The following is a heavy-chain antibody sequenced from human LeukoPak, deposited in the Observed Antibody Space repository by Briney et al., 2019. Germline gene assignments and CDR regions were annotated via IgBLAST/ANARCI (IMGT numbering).Heavy chain of an antibody. J-gene: IGHJ4*02. CDR1: GDSISSSRYY. Sequence: PSETLSLTCTVSGDSISSSRYYWGWLRQPPGTGLEWIGSVYYSGSPYYNPSLKGQVTISVDTSKNQFALKLSSVTAADTAVYYCARHLESGTYYAPFDYWGQGTLLTVSS. CDR2: VYYSGSP. D-gene: IGHD3-10*01. CDR3: ARHLESGTYYAPFDY. V-gene: IGHV4-39*01.